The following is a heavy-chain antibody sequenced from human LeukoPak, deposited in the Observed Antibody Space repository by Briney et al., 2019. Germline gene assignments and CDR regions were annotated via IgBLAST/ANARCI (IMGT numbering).Heavy chain of an antibody. CDR1: GFTFSSYG. CDR2: ISYDGSNK. D-gene: IGHD5-18*01. CDR3: AKVRRGYSYDIDY. Sequence: PGGSLRLSCAASGFTFSSYGMHWVRQAPGKGLEWVAVISYDGSNKYYADSVKGRFTISRDNSKNTLYLQKNSLRAEDTAVYYCAKVRRGYSYDIDYWGQGTLVTVSS. V-gene: IGHV3-30*18. J-gene: IGHJ4*02.